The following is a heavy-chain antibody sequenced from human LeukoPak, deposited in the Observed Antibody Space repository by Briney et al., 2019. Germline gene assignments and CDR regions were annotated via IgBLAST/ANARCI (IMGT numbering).Heavy chain of an antibody. CDR2: MNPNSGNT. CDR1: GYTFTGYY. Sequence: ASVKVSCKASGYTFTGYYMHWVRQAPGQGLEWMGWMNPNSGNTGYAQKFQGRVTITRTTSIRTAYMELSSLRSEDTAVYYCARVPSSSWYPYYYYYYMDVWGKGTTVTVSS. CDR3: ARVPSSSWYPYYYYYYMDV. J-gene: IGHJ6*03. V-gene: IGHV1-8*03. D-gene: IGHD6-13*01.